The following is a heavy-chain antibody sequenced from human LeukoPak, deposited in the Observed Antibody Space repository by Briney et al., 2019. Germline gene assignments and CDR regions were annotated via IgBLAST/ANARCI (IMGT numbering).Heavy chain of an antibody. CDR3: AKDGGPAHLDAFDI. V-gene: IGHV3-33*06. J-gene: IGHJ3*02. CDR2: IWYDGSNK. CDR1: GFTFSSYG. Sequence: GGSLRLSCAASGFTFSSYGMHCVRQAPGKGLEWVAVIWYDGSNKYYADSVKGRFTISRDNSKNTLYLQMNSLRAEDTAVYYCAKDGGPAHLDAFDIWGQGTMVTVSS. D-gene: IGHD4-23*01.